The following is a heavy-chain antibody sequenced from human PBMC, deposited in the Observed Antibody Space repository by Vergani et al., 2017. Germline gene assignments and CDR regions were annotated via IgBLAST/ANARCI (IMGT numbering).Heavy chain of an antibody. CDR2: MNPNSGNT. D-gene: IGHD1-14*01. CDR1: GYTFTSYD. V-gene: IGHV1-8*01. CDR3: ARGPPVKVRTSRAFDI. J-gene: IGHJ3*02. Sequence: QVQLVPSGAEVKKPGASVKVSCKASGYTFTSYDINWVRQATRQGLEWMGWMNPNSGNTGYAQKFQGRVTMTRNTSISTAYMELSSLRSEDTAVYYCARGPPVKVRTSRAFDIWGQGTMVTVSS.